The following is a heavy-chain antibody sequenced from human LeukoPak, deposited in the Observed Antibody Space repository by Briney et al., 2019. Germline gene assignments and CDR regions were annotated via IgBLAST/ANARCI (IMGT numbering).Heavy chain of an antibody. Sequence: GRSLRLSCAASGFTFSSYSMNWVRQAPGKGLEWVSSISSSSSYIYYADSVKGRFTISRDNAKNSLYLQMNSLRAEDTAVYYCARDYGDYDAFDIWGQGTMVTVSS. J-gene: IGHJ3*02. D-gene: IGHD4-17*01. V-gene: IGHV3-21*01. CDR3: ARDYGDYDAFDI. CDR1: GFTFSSYS. CDR2: ISSSSSYI.